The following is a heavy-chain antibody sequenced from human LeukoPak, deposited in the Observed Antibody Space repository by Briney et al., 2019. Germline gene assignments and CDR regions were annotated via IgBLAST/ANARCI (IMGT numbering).Heavy chain of an antibody. V-gene: IGHV1-2*02. Sequence: ASVKVSCKASGYTFIGYYMYWVRQAPGQGLEWMGWINPNSGGTNHAQKFQGRVTMTRDTSINTAYMELSRLRSDDTAVYYCARDRIGATWGQGTLVTVSS. J-gene: IGHJ4*02. CDR1: GYTFIGYY. D-gene: IGHD1-26*01. CDR3: ARDRIGAT. CDR2: INPNSGGT.